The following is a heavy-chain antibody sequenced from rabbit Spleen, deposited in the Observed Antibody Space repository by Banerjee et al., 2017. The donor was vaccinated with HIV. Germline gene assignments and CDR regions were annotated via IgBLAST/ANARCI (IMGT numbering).Heavy chain of an antibody. CDR3: ARDTGTSFSTYGMDL. J-gene: IGHJ6*01. D-gene: IGHD8-1*01. V-gene: IGHV1S7*01. Sequence: QLVESGGGLVQPGGSLKLSCKASGFDFSTYSMSWVRQAPGKGLEWIGYIVPIFGVTYYASWVNGRFTISSHNAQNTLYLQLNSLTAADTATYFCARDTGTSFSTYGMDLWGQGTLVTVS. CDR1: GFDFSTYS. CDR2: IVPIFGVT.